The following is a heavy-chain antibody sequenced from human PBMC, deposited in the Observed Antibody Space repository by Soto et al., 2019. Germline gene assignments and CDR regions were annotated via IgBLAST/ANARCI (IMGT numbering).Heavy chain of an antibody. CDR2: IDPSDSQT. CDR1: GYSFAGYW. CDR3: ARQVTTGYYYGMDV. V-gene: IGHV5-10-1*01. D-gene: IGHD4-17*01. Sequence: PGVSLKISCKGSGYSFAGYWITWVRQKPGKGLEWMGRIDPSDSQTYYSPSFRGHVTISATKSITTVFLQWSSLKASDTAMYYCARQVTTGYYYGMDVWGQGTTVTVSS. J-gene: IGHJ6*02.